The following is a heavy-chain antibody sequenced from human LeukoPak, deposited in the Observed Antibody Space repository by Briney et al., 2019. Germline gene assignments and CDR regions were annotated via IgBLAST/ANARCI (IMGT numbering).Heavy chain of an antibody. CDR1: GGSISSRSNY. D-gene: IGHD6-19*01. Sequence: SETLSLTCTVSGGSISSRSNYWGWIRQPPGKGLEWIGSIYYSGSTYYKPSLESRVTISVDTPKNQFSLKLSSVTAADTAVYYCARQINPWGAVAAFSGTNFDYWGQGTLVTVSS. CDR2: IYYSGST. CDR3: ARQINPWGAVAAFSGTNFDY. V-gene: IGHV4-39*01. J-gene: IGHJ4*02.